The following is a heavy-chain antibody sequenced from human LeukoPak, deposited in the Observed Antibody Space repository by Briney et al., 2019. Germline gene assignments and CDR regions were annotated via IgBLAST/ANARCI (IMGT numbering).Heavy chain of an antibody. CDR1: GYNITTYG. Sequence: ASVKVSCKASGYNITTYGISWVRQAPGQGLEWMGWITAYNGRTNYAQKLQGRVTMTTDTSTSTAYMELRSLRSDDTAVYCCARASYIDVWGKGTTVSVCS. CDR2: ITAYNGRT. V-gene: IGHV1-18*01. J-gene: IGHJ6*03. CDR3: ARASYIDV.